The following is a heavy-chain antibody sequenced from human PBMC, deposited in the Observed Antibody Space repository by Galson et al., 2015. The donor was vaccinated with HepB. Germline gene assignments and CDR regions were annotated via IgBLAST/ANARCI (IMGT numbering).Heavy chain of an antibody. J-gene: IGHJ4*02. D-gene: IGHD3-10*02. Sequence: SVKVSCKASGYTFTGYYMHWVRQAPGQGLEWMGRINPNSGGTNYAQKFQGRVTMTRDTSISTAYMELSRLRSDDTVVYYCARGRWSGHPFDYWGQGTLVTVSS. CDR2: INPNSGGT. CDR3: ARGRWSGHPFDY. V-gene: IGHV1-2*05. CDR1: GYTFTGYY.